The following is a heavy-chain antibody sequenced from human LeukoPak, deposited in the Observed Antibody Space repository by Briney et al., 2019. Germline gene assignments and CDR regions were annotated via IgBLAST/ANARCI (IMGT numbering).Heavy chain of an antibody. Sequence: SETLSLTCTVSGGSISSSDYWSWIRQPPGKGLEWIGYIYYRGSTDYNPSLKSRVTISVDTSKNQFSLKLSSVTAADTAVYYCARLSGYSSGHYYSDYWGQGTLVTVSS. D-gene: IGHD3-22*01. CDR1: GGSISSSDY. J-gene: IGHJ4*02. CDR2: IYYRGST. CDR3: ARLSGYSSGHYYSDY. V-gene: IGHV4-61*01.